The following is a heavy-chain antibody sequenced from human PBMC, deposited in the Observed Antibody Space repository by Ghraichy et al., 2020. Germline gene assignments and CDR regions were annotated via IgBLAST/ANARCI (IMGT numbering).Heavy chain of an antibody. CDR2: INPNSGGT. J-gene: IGHJ3*02. CDR3: ARDWSSWPFDAFDI. D-gene: IGHD3-3*01. CDR1: GYTFTGYY. V-gene: IGHV1-2*02. Sequence: ASVKVSCKASGYTFTGYYMHWVRQAPGQGLEWMGWINPNSGGTNYAQKFQGRVTMTRDTSISTAYMELSRLRSDDTAVYYCARDWSSWPFDAFDIWGQGTMVTVSS.